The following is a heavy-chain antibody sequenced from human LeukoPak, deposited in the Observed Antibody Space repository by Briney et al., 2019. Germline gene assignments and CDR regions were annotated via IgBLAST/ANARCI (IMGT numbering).Heavy chain of an antibody. CDR3: ARGHISHEFDY. CDR2: IYSGGST. J-gene: IGHJ4*02. D-gene: IGHD3-3*02. V-gene: IGHV3-53*01. Sequence: GGSLRLSCAASGFTFSDYYMSWVRQAPGKGLEWVSVIYSGGSTYYADSVKGRFTISRDNSKNTLYLQMNSLRAEDTAVYYCARGHISHEFDYWGQGTLVTVSS. CDR1: GFTFSDYY.